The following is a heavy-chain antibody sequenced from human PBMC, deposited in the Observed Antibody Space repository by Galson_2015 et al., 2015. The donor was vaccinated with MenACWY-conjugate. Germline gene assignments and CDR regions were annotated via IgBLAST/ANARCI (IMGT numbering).Heavy chain of an antibody. D-gene: IGHD1-1*01. V-gene: IGHV3-48*03. CDR3: ARDRQPSIRYYYYGMDV. Sequence: SLRLSCAASGFTFSSYEMNWVRQAPGKGLEWVSYISSSGSTIYYADSVKGRFAISRDNAKNSLCLQMNSLRAEDTAVYYCARDRQPSIRYYYYGMDVWGQGTTVTVSS. J-gene: IGHJ6*02. CDR1: GFTFSSYE. CDR2: ISSSGSTI.